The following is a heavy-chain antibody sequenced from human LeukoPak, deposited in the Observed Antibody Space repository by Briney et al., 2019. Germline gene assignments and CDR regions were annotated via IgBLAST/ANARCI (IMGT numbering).Heavy chain of an antibody. CDR1: GFTFSSYW. V-gene: IGHV3-7*03. Sequence: GGSLRLSCEASGFTFSSYWMSWVRQAPGKGLEWVANIKQDGSEKNYVDSVKGRFTISGDNAKNSLYLQVNSLRAEDTAVYYCARDTPFGAYWGQGTLVTVSS. J-gene: IGHJ4*02. CDR2: IKQDGSEK. CDR3: ARDTPFGAY. D-gene: IGHD3-16*01.